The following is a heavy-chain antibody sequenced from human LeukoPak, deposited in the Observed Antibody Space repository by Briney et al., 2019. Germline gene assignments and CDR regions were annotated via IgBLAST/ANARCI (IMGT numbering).Heavy chain of an antibody. J-gene: IGHJ6*02. CDR3: AIEGGDYANYYGMAV. V-gene: IGHV1-18*01. D-gene: IGHD4-17*01. CDR2: ISAYNGNT. Sequence: ASVKVSCKASGYTFTSYGISWVRQAPGQGLEWMGWISAYNGNTNYAQKLQGRVTMTTDTSTSTADMELRSLRSDDTAVYYCAIEGGDYANYYGMAVWGQGTTVTVSS. CDR1: GYTFTSYG.